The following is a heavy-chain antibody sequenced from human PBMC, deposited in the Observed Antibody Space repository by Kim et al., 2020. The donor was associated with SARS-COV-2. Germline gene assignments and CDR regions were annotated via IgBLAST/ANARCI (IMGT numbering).Heavy chain of an antibody. CDR2: ISGSGGST. CDR1: GFTFSSYA. J-gene: IGHJ4*02. Sequence: GGSLRLSCAASGFTFSSYAMSWVRQAPGKGLEWVSAISGSGGSTYYADSVKGRFTISRDNSKNTLYLQMNSLRAEDTAVYYCAKTPSAYYDSSGYLDYWGQGTLVTVSS. CDR3: AKTPSAYYDSSGYLDY. D-gene: IGHD3-22*01. V-gene: IGHV3-23*01.